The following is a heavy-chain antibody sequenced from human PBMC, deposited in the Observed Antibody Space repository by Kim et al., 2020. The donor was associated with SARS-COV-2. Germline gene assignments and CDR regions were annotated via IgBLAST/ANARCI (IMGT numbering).Heavy chain of an antibody. J-gene: IGHJ4*02. CDR2: T. V-gene: IGHV3-64D*06. CDR3: VRESYSISGRF. D-gene: IGHD6-6*01. Sequence: TYYANSVKGRSTISKDNSTNTVYFQVSSLGVEDTAVYYCVRESYSISGRFWGQGTLVSVSS.